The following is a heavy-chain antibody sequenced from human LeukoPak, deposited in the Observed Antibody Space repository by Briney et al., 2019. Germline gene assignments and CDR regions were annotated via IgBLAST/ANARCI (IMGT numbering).Heavy chain of an antibody. D-gene: IGHD2-2*02. CDR3: ARDPVPAAILDNWFDP. V-gene: IGHV1-2*02. Sequence: ASVKVSCKASGYTFTGYYMHWVRQAPGQGLEWMGWINPNSGGTNYAQEFQGRVTMTRDTSISTAYMELSRLRSDDTAVYYCARDPVPAAILDNWFDPWGQGTLVTVSS. J-gene: IGHJ5*02. CDR2: INPNSGGT. CDR1: GYTFTGYY.